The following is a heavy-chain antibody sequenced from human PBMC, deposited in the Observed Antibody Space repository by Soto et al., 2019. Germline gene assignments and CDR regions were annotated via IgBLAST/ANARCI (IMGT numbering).Heavy chain of an antibody. V-gene: IGHV1-69*13. CDR2: IITIFGNT. J-gene: IGHJ5*02. CDR3: ARDGINRNGMFDWFDP. D-gene: IGHD2-8*01. Sequence: SVKVSCKASGYTFTSYGISWVRQAPGQGLEWMGGIITIFGNTNYAQKFQGRVTITADDSRSTLYLHMSSLRAEDTAMYYCARDGINRNGMFDWFDPWGHGTLVTVS. CDR1: GYTFTSYG.